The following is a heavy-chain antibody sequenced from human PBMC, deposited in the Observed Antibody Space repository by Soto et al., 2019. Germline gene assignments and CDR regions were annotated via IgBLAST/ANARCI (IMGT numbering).Heavy chain of an antibody. CDR1: GYSFTSYW. D-gene: IGHD3-10*01. CDR3: ARRGSGYGMDV. J-gene: IGHJ6*02. V-gene: IGHV5-51*01. Sequence: PGESLNISCKGSGYSFTSYWIGWVRQMPGKGLEWMGIIYPADSETRYSPSFQGQVTMPADRSITTAYLQWSSLEASDTAMYYCARRGSGYGMDVWGQGTTVTVS. CDR2: IYPADSET.